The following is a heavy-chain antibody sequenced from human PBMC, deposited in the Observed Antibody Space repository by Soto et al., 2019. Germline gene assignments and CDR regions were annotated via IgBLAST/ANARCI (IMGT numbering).Heavy chain of an antibody. V-gene: IGHV4-30-2*01. CDR3: ARIPSP. D-gene: IGHD2-21*01. Sequence: LQLQESGSGLVKPSQTLSLTCAVSGGSISSGGYSWSWIRQPPGKGLEWIGYSYHSGSTYYNPSLRSRVTISVDRSKNQFPLKLGSVTAADTAVYYCARIPSPWGQGTLVTVSS. CDR2: SYHSGST. J-gene: IGHJ5*02. CDR1: GGSISSGGYS.